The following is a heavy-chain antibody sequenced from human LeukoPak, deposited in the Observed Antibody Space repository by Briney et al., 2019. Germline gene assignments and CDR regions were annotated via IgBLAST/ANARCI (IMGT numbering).Heavy chain of an antibody. D-gene: IGHD5-12*01. CDR2: IYYSGST. V-gene: IGHV4-39*01. J-gene: IGHJ4*02. CDR3: ARVSGYEGYYFDY. Sequence: SETLSLTCTASGGSISSSSYYWGWIRQPPGKGLEWIGSIYYSGSTYYNPSLKSRVTISVDTSKNQFSLKLSSVTAADTAVYYCARVSGYEGYYFDYWGQGTLVTVSS. CDR1: GGSISSSSYY.